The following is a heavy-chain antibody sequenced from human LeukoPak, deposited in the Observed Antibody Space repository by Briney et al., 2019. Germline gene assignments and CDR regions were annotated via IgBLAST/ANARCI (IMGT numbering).Heavy chain of an antibody. J-gene: IGHJ4*02. D-gene: IGHD3-3*01. CDR1: GFSFSDAW. CDR3: STGARGFWSGSLIDY. V-gene: IGHV3-15*01. Sequence: GGSLRLSCAASGFSFSDAWMSWVRQAPGKGLGWVGRIKSKTDGGTTDYGAPVKGRFTISRDDSKNTLYLQMNSLKTEDTAVYYCSTGARGFWSGSLIDYWGQGTLVTVSS. CDR2: IKSKTDGGTT.